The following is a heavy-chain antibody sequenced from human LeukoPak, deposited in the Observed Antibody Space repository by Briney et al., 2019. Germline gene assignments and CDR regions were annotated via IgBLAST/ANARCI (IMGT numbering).Heavy chain of an antibody. Sequence: GRSLRLSCAASGFTFSSYGMHWVRQAPGKGLEWVAGISYDGSNKYYADSVKGRFTISRDNSKNTLYLQMNSLRAEDTAVYYCAKELSKTGGNTWGQGTLVTVSS. J-gene: IGHJ5*02. CDR1: GFTFSSYG. CDR2: ISYDGSNK. D-gene: IGHD4-23*01. V-gene: IGHV3-30*18. CDR3: AKELSKTGGNT.